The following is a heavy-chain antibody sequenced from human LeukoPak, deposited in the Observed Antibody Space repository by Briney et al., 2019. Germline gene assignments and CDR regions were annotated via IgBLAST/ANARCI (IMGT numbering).Heavy chain of an antibody. CDR3: AGGVYGYNAFDY. CDR2: ISSGRSVM. V-gene: IGHV3-48*02. D-gene: IGHD5/OR15-5a*01. Sequence: GGSLRLSCAASGFTFSEYGMSWVGQAPGKGLEWVSHISSGRSVMNYADSVKGRFTISRDNGKNSVYLQMNSLRDEDTAVYYCAGGVYGYNAFDYWGQGTLVSVSS. J-gene: IGHJ4*02. CDR1: GFTFSEYG.